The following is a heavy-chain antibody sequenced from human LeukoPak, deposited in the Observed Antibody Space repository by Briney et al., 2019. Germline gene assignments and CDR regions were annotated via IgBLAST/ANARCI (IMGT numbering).Heavy chain of an antibody. J-gene: IGHJ3*02. D-gene: IGHD4-23*01. CDR2: INHSGST. CDR1: GGSFSGYY. V-gene: IGHV4-34*01. CDR3: ARVVVTPKGDAFDI. Sequence: SETLSLTCAVYGGSFSGYYWSWIRQPPGKGLEWIGEINHSGSTNYNPSLKSRVTISVDTSKNQFSLKLSSVTAADTAVYHCARVVVTPKGDAFDIWGQGTMVTVSS.